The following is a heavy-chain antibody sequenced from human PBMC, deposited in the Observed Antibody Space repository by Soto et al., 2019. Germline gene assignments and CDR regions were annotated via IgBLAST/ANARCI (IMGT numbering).Heavy chain of an antibody. Sequence: QVQLVESGGGVVQPGRSLRLSCAASGFTFSSYGMHWVRQAPGKGLEWVAVIWYDGSNKYYADSVKGQFTISRDNSKNPLYVQMNSLRAEDTAGYYWARERPYPSYCSSTSCYGDYFAYWGQGTLVTVSS. CDR1: GFTFSSYG. V-gene: IGHV3-33*01. CDR3: ARERPYPSYCSSTSCYGDYFAY. D-gene: IGHD2-2*01. J-gene: IGHJ4*02. CDR2: IWYDGSNK.